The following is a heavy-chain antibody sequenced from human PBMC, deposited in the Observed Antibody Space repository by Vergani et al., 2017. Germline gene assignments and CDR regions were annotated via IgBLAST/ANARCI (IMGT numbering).Heavy chain of an antibody. D-gene: IGHD1-26*01. CDR3: ARIRRIRVVGATTDYFDY. CDR2: IDWDDDK. CDR1: GFSLSTSGMC. V-gene: IGHV2-70*15. Sequence: QVTLRESGPALVKPTQTLTLTCTFSGFSLSTSGMCVSWIRQPPGKALEWLARIDWDDDKYYSTSLKTRLTISKDTSKNQVVLTMTNMDPVDTATYYCARIRRIRVVGATTDYFDYWGQGTRVTVSS. J-gene: IGHJ4*02.